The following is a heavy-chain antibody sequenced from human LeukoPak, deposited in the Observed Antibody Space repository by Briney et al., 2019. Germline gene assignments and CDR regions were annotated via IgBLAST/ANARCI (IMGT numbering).Heavy chain of an antibody. CDR2: ISGSGGST. Sequence: GGSLRLSCAASGFTFNSYAMSWVRQAPGKGLEWVSAISGSGGSTYYADSVKGRFTISRDNSKNTLYLQMNSLRAEDTAVYYCAKVIYGDPRYYYYGMDVWGQGTTVTVSS. CDR1: GFTFNSYA. J-gene: IGHJ6*02. CDR3: AKVIYGDPRYYYYGMDV. V-gene: IGHV3-23*01. D-gene: IGHD4-17*01.